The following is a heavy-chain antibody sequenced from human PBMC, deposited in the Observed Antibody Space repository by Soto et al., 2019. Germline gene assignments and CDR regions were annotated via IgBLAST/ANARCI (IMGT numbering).Heavy chain of an antibody. CDR2: ISSNGGST. Sequence: GGSLRLSCSASGFTFSSYAMHWVRQAPGKGLEYVSAISSNGGSTYYADSVEGRFTISRDNSKNTLYLQMSSLRAEDTAVYYCAREGIPYSSSYSLIPARAFDIWGQGTMVTV. CDR1: GFTFSSYA. V-gene: IGHV3-64D*06. CDR3: AREGIPYSSSYSLIPARAFDI. D-gene: IGHD6-13*01. J-gene: IGHJ3*02.